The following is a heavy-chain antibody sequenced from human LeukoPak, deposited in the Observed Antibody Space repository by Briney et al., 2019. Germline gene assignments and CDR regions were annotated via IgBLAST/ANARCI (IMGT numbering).Heavy chain of an antibody. CDR1: GYTLTELS. J-gene: IGHJ3*02. D-gene: IGHD2-2*01. CDR2: FDPEDGET. Sequence: ASVKVSCKVSGYTLTELSMHWVRQAPGKGLEWMGGFDPEDGETIYAQKFQGRVTITTDESTSTAYMELSSLRSEDTAVYYCATLSSTSWIDAFDIWGQGTMVTVSS. CDR3: ATLSSTSWIDAFDI. V-gene: IGHV1-24*01.